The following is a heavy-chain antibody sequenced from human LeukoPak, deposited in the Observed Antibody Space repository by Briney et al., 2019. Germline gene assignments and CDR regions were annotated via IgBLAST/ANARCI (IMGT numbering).Heavy chain of an antibody. Sequence: PSETLSLTCAVSGGSISSGGYSWSWIRQPPGKGMEWIGYIYHSGSTYYNPSLKSRVTISVDTSKNQFSLKLSSVTAADTAVYYCARVVVAATGFSYYYYGMDVWGQGTTVTVSS. V-gene: IGHV4-30-2*01. CDR3: ARVVVAATGFSYYYYGMDV. J-gene: IGHJ6*02. CDR1: GGSISSGGYS. CDR2: IYHSGST. D-gene: IGHD2-15*01.